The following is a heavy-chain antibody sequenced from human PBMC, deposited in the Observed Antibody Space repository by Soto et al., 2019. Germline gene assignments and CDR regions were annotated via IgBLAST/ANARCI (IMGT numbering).Heavy chain of an antibody. CDR3: AKVGGRFLEWLFQLYLDY. CDR1: GFTFSSYA. CDR2: ISGSGGST. D-gene: IGHD3-3*01. V-gene: IGHV3-23*01. J-gene: IGHJ4*02. Sequence: EVQLLESGGGLVQPGGSLRLCCAASGFTFSSYAMSWVRQAPGKGLEWVSAISGSGGSTYYADSVKGRFTISRDNSKNTLYLQMNSLRAEDTAVYYCAKVGGRFLEWLFQLYLDYWGQGTLVTVSS.